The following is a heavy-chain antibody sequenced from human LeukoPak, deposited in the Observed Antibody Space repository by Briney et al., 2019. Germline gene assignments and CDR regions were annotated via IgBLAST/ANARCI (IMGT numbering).Heavy chain of an antibody. V-gene: IGHV4-34*01. CDR3: ARGRGSTSCHFDY. Sequence: PSEILSLTCAVYGGSFSGYYWSWIRQPPGKGLEWIGEINHSGSTNYNPSLKSRVTISVDTSKNQFSLKLSSVTAADTAVYYCARGRGSTSCHFDYWGQGTLVTVSS. CDR2: INHSGST. CDR1: GGSFSGYY. D-gene: IGHD2-2*01. J-gene: IGHJ4*02.